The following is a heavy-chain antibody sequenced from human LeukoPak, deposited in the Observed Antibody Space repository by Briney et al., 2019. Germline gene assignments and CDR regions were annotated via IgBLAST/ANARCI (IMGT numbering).Heavy chain of an antibody. CDR2: IRYDGSNK. V-gene: IGHV3-30*02. CDR1: GFTFSSYG. J-gene: IGHJ4*02. D-gene: IGHD3-3*02. CDR3: AKDRRSNVLVD. Sequence: GGSLRLSCAASGFTFSSYGMHWVRQAPGKGLEWVAFIRYDGSNKYYADSVKGRFTISRDNSKNTLYLQINSLRAEDTAVYYCAKDRRSNVLVDWGQGTVVTVSS.